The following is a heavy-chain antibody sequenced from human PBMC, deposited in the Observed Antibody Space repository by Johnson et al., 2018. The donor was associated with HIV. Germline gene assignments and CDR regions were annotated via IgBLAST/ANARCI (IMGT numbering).Heavy chain of an antibody. J-gene: IGHJ3*02. CDR2: IWHDGRDV. D-gene: IGHD3-3*01. Sequence: QVQLVESGGGLIQPGGSLRLSCAASGFTFDDYAMHWVRQAPGKGLEWVAFIWHDGRDVYYADSVKGRFTVSRDNSKNTLYLQMNSLRAEDTAVYYCATEARGVHGTLRFLEWSDGFDIWGQGTMVTVSS. CDR1: GFTFDDYA. CDR3: ATEARGVHGTLRFLEWSDGFDI. V-gene: IGHV3-33*08.